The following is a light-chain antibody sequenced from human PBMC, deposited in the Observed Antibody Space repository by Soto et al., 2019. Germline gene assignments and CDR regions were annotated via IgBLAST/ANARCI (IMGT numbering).Light chain of an antibody. Sequence: EILLTQSPATLSLSPGERATLSCRASQSFNNYLAWYQQKPGQAPRLLISDASNRATGIPARFSGSGSGTDFTRTNSSLEPEDFAVYYCQQRDNWPYTFGQGTKLEIK. CDR1: QSFNNY. CDR2: DAS. J-gene: IGKJ2*01. V-gene: IGKV3-11*01. CDR3: QQRDNWPYT.